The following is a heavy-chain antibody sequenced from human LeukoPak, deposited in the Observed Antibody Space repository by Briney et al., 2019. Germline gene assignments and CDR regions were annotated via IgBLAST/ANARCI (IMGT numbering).Heavy chain of an antibody. CDR3: ARPSRVVPAALYYYYGMDV. D-gene: IGHD2-2*01. Sequence: SETLSLTCTASGGSISSSSYSWGWIRQPPGKGLEWIGSIYYSGSTYYNPSLKSRVTISVDTSKNQFSLKLSSVTAADTAVYYCARPSRVVPAALYYYYGMDVWGQGTTVTVSS. CDR2: IYYSGST. J-gene: IGHJ6*02. CDR1: GGSISSSSYS. V-gene: IGHV4-39*01.